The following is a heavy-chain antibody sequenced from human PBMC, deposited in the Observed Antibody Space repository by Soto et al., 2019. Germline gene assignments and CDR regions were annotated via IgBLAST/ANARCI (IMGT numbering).Heavy chain of an antibody. CDR3: ARGNGLAAKYYHYGMDI. CDR2: LNGGTGQT. D-gene: IGHD1-1*01. J-gene: IGHJ6*02. V-gene: IGHV1-3*01. CDR1: GYTFSTYA. Sequence: SVKVSCKASGYTFSTYAIHWVRQAPGHSLEWMGWLNGGTGQTRYSQRFQDSVTITRDTSASTAYMEVSSLRPEDTAVYYFARGNGLAAKYYHYGMDIWGPGSKVTVS.